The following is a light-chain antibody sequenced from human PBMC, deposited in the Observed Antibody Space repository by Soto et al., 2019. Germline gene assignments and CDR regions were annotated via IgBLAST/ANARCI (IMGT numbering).Light chain of an antibody. J-gene: IGKJ1*01. CDR1: QSVSSSY. Sequence: DIVMTQSPDSLAVSLGERATLSCRASQSVSSSYLAWYQQKPGQAPRLLIYGASSRATGIPDRFSGSGSGTDFTLTISRLEPEDFAVYYCQQYGSSPGTLGQGTKVDIK. V-gene: IGKV3-20*01. CDR3: QQYGSSPGT. CDR2: GAS.